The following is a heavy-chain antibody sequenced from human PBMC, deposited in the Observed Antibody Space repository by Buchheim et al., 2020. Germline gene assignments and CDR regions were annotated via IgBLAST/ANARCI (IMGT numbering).Heavy chain of an antibody. D-gene: IGHD3-22*01. Sequence: EVQLVESGGGLVQPGGSLRLSCAASGITFSNSWMDWVRQAPGKGLVWVSRMNVDGSSIIYADSVKGRFTMSRDNAKNKLFLQMNSLRAEDTAVYYCARRRDGSGYYYSWGQGTL. J-gene: IGHJ4*02. V-gene: IGHV3-74*01. CDR2: MNVDGSSI. CDR3: ARRRDGSGYYYS. CDR1: GITFSNSW.